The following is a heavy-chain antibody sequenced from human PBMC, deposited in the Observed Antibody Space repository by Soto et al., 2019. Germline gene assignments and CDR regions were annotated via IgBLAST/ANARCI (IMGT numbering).Heavy chain of an antibody. CDR3: ARRGGHYYDSSGYPSYYYYYGMDV. V-gene: IGHV5-10-1*01. Sequence: GESLKISCKGSGYSFTSYWISWVRQMPGKGLEWMGRIDPSDSYTNYSPSFQGHVTISADKSISTAYLQWSSLKASDTAMYYCARRGGHYYDSSGYPSYYYYYGMDVWGQGTTVTVSS. D-gene: IGHD3-22*01. J-gene: IGHJ6*02. CDR1: GYSFTSYW. CDR2: IDPSDSYT.